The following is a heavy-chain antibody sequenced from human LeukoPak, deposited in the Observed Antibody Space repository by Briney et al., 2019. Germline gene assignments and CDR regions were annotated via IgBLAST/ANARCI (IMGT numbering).Heavy chain of an antibody. D-gene: IGHD2-21*01. V-gene: IGHV3-7*01. CDR2: IKQDGSEK. J-gene: IGHJ3*02. Sequence: PGGSLRLSCAVSGFTFSSYWMSWVRQAPGKGLEWVANIKQDGSEKYYVASVKGRFTISRDNAKNSLYLQMNSLRAEDTAVYYCARDLVVSHDAFDIWGQGTMVTVSS. CDR3: ARDLVVSHDAFDI. CDR1: GFTFSSYW.